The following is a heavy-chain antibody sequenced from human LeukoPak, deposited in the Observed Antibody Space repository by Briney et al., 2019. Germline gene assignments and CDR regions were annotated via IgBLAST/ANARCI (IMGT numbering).Heavy chain of an antibody. D-gene: IGHD2-21*02. CDR3: ARVPYCGGDCPKTFQH. J-gene: IGHJ1*01. V-gene: IGHV3-20*04. CDR1: GFTFDDYG. CDR2: IERNGGST. Sequence: GGCLRLSCAASGFTFDDYGMSWVRQAPGKGLEWVSGIERNGGSTGYADSVKGRFTISRDNAKNSLYLQKNSLRAEDTALYYCARVPYCGGDCPKTFQHWGQGNLVTASS.